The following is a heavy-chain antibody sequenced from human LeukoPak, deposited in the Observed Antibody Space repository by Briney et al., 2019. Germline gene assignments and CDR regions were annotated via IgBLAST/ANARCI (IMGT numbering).Heavy chain of an antibody. CDR2: IPYDGSNK. CDR3: AKDRSGNIVVVPAAMEFDY. CDR1: GFTFSSYA. D-gene: IGHD2-2*01. V-gene: IGHV3-30-3*01. J-gene: IGHJ4*02. Sequence: VRSLRLSCAASGFTFSSYAMHWVRQAPGKGLEWVAVIPYDGSNKYYADSVKGRFTISRDNSKNTLYLQMNSLRAEDTAVYYCAKDRSGNIVVVPAAMEFDYWGQGTLVTVSS.